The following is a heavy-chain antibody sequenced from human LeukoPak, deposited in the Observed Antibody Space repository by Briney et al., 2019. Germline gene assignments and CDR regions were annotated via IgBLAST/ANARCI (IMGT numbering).Heavy chain of an antibody. CDR3: ARDPGMGRSSWYWFDP. CDR2: INPSGVNT. CDR1: GYTFTSYY. J-gene: IGHJ5*02. V-gene: IGHV1-46*01. D-gene: IGHD6-13*01. Sequence: GSSVKVSCKASGYTFTSYYMHWVRQAPGQGLEWMGIINPSGVNTSYAQKSQGRVTMTRDMSTSTVYMELSSLRSEDTAVYYCARDPGMGRSSWYWFDPWGQGTLVTVSS.